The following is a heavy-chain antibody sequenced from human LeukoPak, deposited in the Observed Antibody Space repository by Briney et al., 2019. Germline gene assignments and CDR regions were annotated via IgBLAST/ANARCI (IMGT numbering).Heavy chain of an antibody. J-gene: IGHJ4*02. CDR3: ARVSSGWSYYFDY. CDR1: GGSINSYY. V-gene: IGHV4-4*07. CDR2: IYSSGAT. Sequence: SETLSLTCTVSGGSINSYYWSWIRQPAGKGLEWIGRIYSSGATNYNPSLKSRFTMSVDTSKNRFSLKLNSVTAADTAVYFCARVSSGWSYYFDYWGQGTLVTVSS. D-gene: IGHD6-19*01.